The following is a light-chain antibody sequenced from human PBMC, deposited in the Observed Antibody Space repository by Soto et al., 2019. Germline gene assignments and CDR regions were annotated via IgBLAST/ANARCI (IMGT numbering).Light chain of an antibody. CDR3: QKYSDSSGA. CDR1: RSISSY. Sequence: EIQMTRSRSSLSASVGDRVSITCRASRSISSYLNWYQQKPGKAPKLLIFDDSTLESGVPSRFSGSGSGTDLTLTISSLQPDDFATYYCQKYSDSSGACGQGTKVDIK. V-gene: IGKV1-5*01. J-gene: IGKJ1*01. CDR2: DDS.